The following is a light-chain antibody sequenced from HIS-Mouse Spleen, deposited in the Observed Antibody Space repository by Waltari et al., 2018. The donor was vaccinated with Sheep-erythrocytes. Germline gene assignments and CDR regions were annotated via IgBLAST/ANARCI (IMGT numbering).Light chain of an antibody. J-gene: IGKJ1*01. CDR2: GAS. Sequence: EIVLTQSPGTLSLSPGERATLSCRASPSVSSSYVAWYQQKPGQAPRLLIYGASSRATGHPDRSSGSGSGKALPLTFSRMAPEVFAVHCCQQYGSSLRTFGQGPRVEIK. V-gene: IGKV3-20*01. CDR3: QQYGSSLRT. CDR1: PSVSSSY.